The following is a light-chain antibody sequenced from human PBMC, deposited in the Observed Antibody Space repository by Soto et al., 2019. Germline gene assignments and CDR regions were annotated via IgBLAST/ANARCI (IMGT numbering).Light chain of an antibody. Sequence: SVLTQPRSVSASPGQSVTISCTGTSSDVGCYDYVSWYQQHPGKAPKLIVYDVTERPSGVPDRFSGSKSGNTASLTISGLQAEDEADYSCCSFAGSYSDVFGTGTKVTVL. J-gene: IGLJ1*01. V-gene: IGLV2-11*01. CDR1: SSDVGCYDY. CDR3: CSFAGSYSDV. CDR2: DVT.